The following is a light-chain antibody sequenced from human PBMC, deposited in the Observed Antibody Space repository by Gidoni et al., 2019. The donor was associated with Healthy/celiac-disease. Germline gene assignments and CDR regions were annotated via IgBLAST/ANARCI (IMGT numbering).Light chain of an antibody. Sequence: DIVMTQSPDSLAVSLGERATINCKSSQNVLYISNNKTYLAWYQQKPGQPPKLLIYWASTRESGVPDRFSGSGSGTDFTLTISSLQAEDVAVYHCQQYYSSPPTFGQGTKLEIK. CDR3: QQYYSSPPT. CDR1: QNVLYISNNKTY. CDR2: WAS. J-gene: IGKJ2*01. V-gene: IGKV4-1*01.